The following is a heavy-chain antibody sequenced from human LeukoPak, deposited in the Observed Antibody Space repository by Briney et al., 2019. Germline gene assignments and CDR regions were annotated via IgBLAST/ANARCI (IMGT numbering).Heavy chain of an antibody. CDR2: IKGGGGDP. D-gene: IGHD2-21*02. CDR1: GFTFSTSA. V-gene: IGHV3-23*01. CDR3: AKGGHDFNPFYW. J-gene: IGHJ4*02. Sequence: GGSLRLSCAASGFTFSTSAMGWVRQAPGKGLEWVSSIKGGGGDPFYADSVKGRFTISRDNSKNTLFLQLNSLRADVSAVYYCAKGGHDFNPFYWWGQGTLVTVSS.